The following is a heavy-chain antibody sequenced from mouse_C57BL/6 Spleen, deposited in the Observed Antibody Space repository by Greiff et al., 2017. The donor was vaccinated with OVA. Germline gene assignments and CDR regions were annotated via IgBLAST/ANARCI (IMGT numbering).Heavy chain of an antibody. J-gene: IGHJ4*01. CDR1: GYTFTDYE. CDR2: IDPETGGT. Sequence: VQRVESGAELVRPGASVTLSCKASGYTFTDYEMHWVKQTPVHGLEWIGAIDPETGGTAYNQKFKGKAILTADKSSSTAYMELRSLTSEDSAVYYCTSPYYYGSSPYYYAMDYWGQGTSVTVSS. D-gene: IGHD1-1*01. CDR3: TSPYYYGSSPYYYAMDY. V-gene: IGHV1-15*01.